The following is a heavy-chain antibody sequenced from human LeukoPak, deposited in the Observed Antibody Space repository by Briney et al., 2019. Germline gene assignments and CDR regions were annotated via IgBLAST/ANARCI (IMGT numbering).Heavy chain of an antibody. CDR3: ARGALLWFGESTNYFDY. CDR1: GGSFSGYY. CDR2: INHSGST. Sequence: SETLSLTCAVYGGSFSGYYWSWIRQPPGKGLEWIGEINHSGSTNYNPSFKSRVTISVDTSKNQFSLKLSSATGADTAVYYCARGALLWFGESTNYFDYWGQGTLVTVSS. J-gene: IGHJ4*02. D-gene: IGHD3-10*01. V-gene: IGHV4-34*01.